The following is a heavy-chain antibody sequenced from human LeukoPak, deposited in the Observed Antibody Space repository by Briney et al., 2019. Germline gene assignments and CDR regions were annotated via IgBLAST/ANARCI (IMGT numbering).Heavy chain of an antibody. V-gene: IGHV3-73*01. CDR2: IRSKANSYAT. D-gene: IGHD4-17*01. J-gene: IGHJ4*02. Sequence: GGSLRLSCAASGFTFSGSAMHWVRQASGKGLEWVGRIRSKANSYATAYAASVKGRFTISRDDSKNTAYLQMNSLKTEDTAVYYCTRLESGPPRYGDYGCWGQGTLVTVSS. CDR3: TRLESGPPRYGDYGC. CDR1: GFTFSGSA.